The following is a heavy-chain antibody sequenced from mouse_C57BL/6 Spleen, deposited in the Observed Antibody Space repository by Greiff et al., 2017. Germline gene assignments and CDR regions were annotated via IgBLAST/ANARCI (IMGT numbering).Heavy chain of an antibody. CDR3: AWDAAY. CDR1: GFNFSDYG. CDR2: ISSGSSTI. Sequence: EVMLVESGGGLVKPGGSLKLSCAASGFNFSDYGMHWVRQAPEKGLEWVAYISSGSSTIYYADTVKGRFTISRDNAKNTLFLQMTSLRSEDTAMYYCAWDAAYWGQGTLVTVSA. J-gene: IGHJ3*01. V-gene: IGHV5-17*01. D-gene: IGHD4-1*01.